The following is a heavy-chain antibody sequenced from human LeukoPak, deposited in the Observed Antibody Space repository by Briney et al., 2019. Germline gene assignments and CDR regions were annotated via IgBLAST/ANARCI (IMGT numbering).Heavy chain of an antibody. CDR2: TDGNNK. J-gene: IGHJ4*02. Sequence: GGSLRLSCVASGFAFTTYAVHWVRQAPGKGLEWVAVTDGNNKFYADSVMGRFTISSDKSTNTLYLQMNSLRPEDTAVYYCAKDLIAGSPDYFDHWGKGTLVTVSS. CDR1: GFAFTTYA. D-gene: IGHD1-14*01. V-gene: IGHV3-30*14. CDR3: AKDLIAGSPDYFDH.